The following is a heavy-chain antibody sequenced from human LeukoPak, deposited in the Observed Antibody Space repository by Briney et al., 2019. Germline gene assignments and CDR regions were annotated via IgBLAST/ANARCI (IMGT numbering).Heavy chain of an antibody. D-gene: IGHD3-22*01. CDR1: GYTFTGYY. J-gene: IGHJ6*02. Sequence: ASVKVSCKASGYTFTGYYMHWVRQAPGQGLEWMGWINPNSGGTNYAQKFQGWVTMTRDTSISTAYMELSRLRSDDTAVYYCARDAPDYYDSSGYSAHPGRMDVWGQGTTVTVSS. V-gene: IGHV1-2*04. CDR2: INPNSGGT. CDR3: ARDAPDYYDSSGYSAHPGRMDV.